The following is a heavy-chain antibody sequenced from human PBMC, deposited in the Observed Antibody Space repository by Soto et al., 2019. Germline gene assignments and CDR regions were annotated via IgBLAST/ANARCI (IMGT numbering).Heavy chain of an antibody. V-gene: IGHV1-8*01. CDR3: AADLGITGTTTYYYMDV. D-gene: IGHD1-7*01. Sequence: GASVKVSCEACGYTFTSYDINWVRQATGQGLEWMGWMNPNSGNTNYAQKFQERVTITRDMSTSTAYMELSSLRSEDTAVYYCAADLGITGTTTYYYMDVWGKGTTVTVSS. J-gene: IGHJ6*03. CDR1: GYTFTSYD. CDR2: MNPNSGNT.